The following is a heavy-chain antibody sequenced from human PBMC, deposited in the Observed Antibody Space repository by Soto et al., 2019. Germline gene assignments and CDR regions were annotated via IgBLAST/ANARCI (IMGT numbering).Heavy chain of an antibody. D-gene: IGHD3-22*01. CDR1: GYTLTDYY. Sequence: ASVKVSCKASGYTLTDYYLHWVRQAPGQGLEWMGWINPNSGDTYYAEDFQGRVTMARDTSINTAYMDLSRLKYDDTAVYYCAKEMFPQTVLDSSSPWGDYWGPGTLVTVSS. CDR3: AKEMFPQTVLDSSSPWGDY. J-gene: IGHJ4*02. V-gene: IGHV1-2*02. CDR2: INPNSGDT.